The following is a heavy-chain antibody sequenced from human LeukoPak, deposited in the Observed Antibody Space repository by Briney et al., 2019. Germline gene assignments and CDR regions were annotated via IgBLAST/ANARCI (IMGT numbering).Heavy chain of an antibody. CDR2: IYYSGST. CDR1: GGSISSSSYY. CDR3: ARYSGSWYSYFDY. J-gene: IGHJ4*02. D-gene: IGHD6-13*01. V-gene: IGHV4-39*01. Sequence: PSETLSLTCTVSGGSISSSSYYWGWIRQPPGKGLEWIGSIYYSGSTYYNPSLKSRVTISVDTSKNQFSLKLSSVTAADTAVYYCARYSGSWYSYFDYWGQGTLVTVSS.